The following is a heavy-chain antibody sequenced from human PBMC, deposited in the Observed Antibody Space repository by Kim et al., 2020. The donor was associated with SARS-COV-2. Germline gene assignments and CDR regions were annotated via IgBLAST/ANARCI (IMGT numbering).Heavy chain of an antibody. Sequence: GYADSGKGRFTISRDNAKHSLYLQMHGLSAEDTALYYCAKGAVVIPAALDYWGQGTLVIVSS. D-gene: IGHD2-2*01. J-gene: IGHJ4*02. V-gene: IGHV3-9*01. CDR3: AKGAVVIPAALDY.